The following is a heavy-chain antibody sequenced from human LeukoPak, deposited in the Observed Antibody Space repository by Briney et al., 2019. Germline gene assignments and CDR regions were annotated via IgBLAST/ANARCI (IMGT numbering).Heavy chain of an antibody. CDR3: ARGGNGSGLYYFDY. CDR1: GGSISSYY. CDR2: INYSGNT. V-gene: IGHV4-59*01. Sequence: PSESLSLTCTVSGGSISSYYWSWIRQPPGKGLEWIGYINYSGNTIYNPSLKSRVTISVDTSKNQFSLKLNSVTAADTAVYYCARGGNGSGLYYFDYWGQGTLVTVSS. J-gene: IGHJ4*02. D-gene: IGHD3-10*01.